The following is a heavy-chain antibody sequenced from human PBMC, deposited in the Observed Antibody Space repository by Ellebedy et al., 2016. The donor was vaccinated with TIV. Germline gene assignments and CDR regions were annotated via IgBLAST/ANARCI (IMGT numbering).Heavy chain of an antibody. CDR2: ISASSTYI. J-gene: IGHJ3*02. D-gene: IGHD5-24*01. CDR3: ARDLNGRLQLGDAFDI. CDR1: GFTFSSYS. V-gene: IGHV3-21*01. Sequence: GESLKISCAASGFTFSSYSMNWVRQAPGKGLEWVSSISASSTYIYYADSVKGRFTISRDNAKNSLYLQMSSLRAEDTAVYYCARDLNGRLQLGDAFDIWGQGTMITVSS.